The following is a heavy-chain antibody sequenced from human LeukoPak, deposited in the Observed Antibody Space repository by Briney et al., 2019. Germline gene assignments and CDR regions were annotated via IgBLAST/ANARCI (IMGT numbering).Heavy chain of an antibody. CDR1: GFTFSDYY. Sequence: GGSLRLSCAASGFTFSDYYMSWIRQAPGKGLEWVSYISSSGSTIYYADSVKGRFTISRDNAKNSLYLQMNSLRAEDTAVYYCAKMTDYGGPRLDAFDIWGQGTMVTVSS. CDR3: AKMTDYGGPRLDAFDI. CDR2: ISSSGSTI. V-gene: IGHV3-11*04. J-gene: IGHJ3*02. D-gene: IGHD4-23*01.